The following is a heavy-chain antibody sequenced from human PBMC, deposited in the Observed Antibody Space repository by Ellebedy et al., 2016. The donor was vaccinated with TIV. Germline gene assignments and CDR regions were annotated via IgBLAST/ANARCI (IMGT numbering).Heavy chain of an antibody. CDR3: AREIFLWSLGNYYYGMDV. Sequence: GGSLRLXXAASGFAFSSYAMHWVRQAPGKGLARVSYIGSSSTTIYYADSVKGRFTVSRDNAKNSLYLQLNSLSAEDTAVYYCAREIFLWSLGNYYYGMDVWGHGTTVIVSS. V-gene: IGHV3-48*04. D-gene: IGHD3-10*01. CDR1: GFAFSSYA. CDR2: IGSSSTTI. J-gene: IGHJ6*02.